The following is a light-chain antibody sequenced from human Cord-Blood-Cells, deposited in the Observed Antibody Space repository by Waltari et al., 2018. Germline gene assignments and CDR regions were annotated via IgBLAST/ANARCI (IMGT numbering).Light chain of an antibody. CDR2: GAS. Sequence: EIVLTQSPGPPSLSPGERATLSCRASQSASSSYLAWYQQKPGQAPRLLIYGASSRATGIPDRFSGSGSGTDFTLTISRLEPEDFAVYYCQQYGSSPYTFGQGTKLEIK. J-gene: IGKJ2*01. CDR3: QQYGSSPYT. V-gene: IGKV3-20*01. CDR1: QSASSSY.